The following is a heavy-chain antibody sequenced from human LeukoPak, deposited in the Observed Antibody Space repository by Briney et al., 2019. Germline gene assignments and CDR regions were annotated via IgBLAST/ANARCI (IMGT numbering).Heavy chain of an antibody. CDR1: GGTFSSYA. Sequence: ASVKVSCKASGGTFSSYAISWVRQAPGQGLEWMGSIIPILGIANYAQKFQGRVTITADKSTSTAYMELSSLRSEDTAVYYCARYDSSGYYYRTRGESDYWGQGTLVTVSS. CDR3: ARYDSSGYYYRTRGESDY. V-gene: IGHV1-69*04. CDR2: IIPILGIA. J-gene: IGHJ4*02. D-gene: IGHD3-22*01.